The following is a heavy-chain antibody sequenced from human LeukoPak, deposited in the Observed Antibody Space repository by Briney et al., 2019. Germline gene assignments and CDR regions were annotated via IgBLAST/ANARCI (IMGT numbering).Heavy chain of an antibody. D-gene: IGHD2-2*01. CDR2: ISAYNGNT. Sequence: ASVKVSCKASGYTFTSYGISWVRQAPGQGLEWMGWISAYNGNTNYAQKLQGRVTMTTDTSTSTAYKELRSLRSDDTAVYYCARGEGDIVVVPAAAPLGYWGQGTLVTVSS. CDR1: GYTFTSYG. V-gene: IGHV1-18*01. J-gene: IGHJ4*02. CDR3: ARGEGDIVVVPAAAPLGY.